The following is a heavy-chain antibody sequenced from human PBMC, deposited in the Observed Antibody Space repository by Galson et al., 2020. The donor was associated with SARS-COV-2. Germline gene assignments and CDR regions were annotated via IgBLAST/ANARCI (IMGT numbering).Heavy chain of an antibody. CDR3: AREDSVPGYYYNAMDV. CDR1: GGSISSGYHY. V-gene: IGHV4-61*02. J-gene: IGHJ6*02. Sequence: SETLSLTCTVSGGSISSGYHYWSWIRQAVGKRLEWIGRIYTSGATNYNPSFESRVSISLDTSKNHFSLNLNSVTAADTAVYYCAREDSVPGYYYNAMDVWGQGTTVTVSS. D-gene: IGHD2-2*01. CDR2: IYTSGAT.